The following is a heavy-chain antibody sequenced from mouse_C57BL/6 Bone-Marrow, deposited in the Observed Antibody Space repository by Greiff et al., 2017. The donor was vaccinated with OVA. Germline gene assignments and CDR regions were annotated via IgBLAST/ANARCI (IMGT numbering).Heavy chain of an antibody. CDR1: GYTFTSYW. Sequence: QVQLKQPGAELVMPGASVKLSCKASGYTFTSYWMHWVKQRPGQGLEWIGEIDPSDSYTNYNRKFKGKSTLTVDKSSSTAYMQLSSLTSEDSAVYYCASGLWAMDYWGQGTSVTVSS. CDR3: ASGLWAMDY. D-gene: IGHD1-1*02. V-gene: IGHV1-69*01. J-gene: IGHJ4*01. CDR2: IDPSDSYT.